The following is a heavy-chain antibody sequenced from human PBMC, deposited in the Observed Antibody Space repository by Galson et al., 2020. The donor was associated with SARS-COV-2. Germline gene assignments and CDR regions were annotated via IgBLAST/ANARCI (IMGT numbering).Heavy chain of an antibody. CDR2: ISYDGSNK. CDR1: GFTFSSYA. V-gene: IGHV3-30-3*01. J-gene: IGHJ4*02. Sequence: TGGSLRLSCAASGFTFSSYAMHWVRQAPGKGLEWVAVISYDGSNKYYADSVKGRFTISRDNSKNTLYLQMNSLRAEDTAVYYCARGIGGSYGAGWDYWGQGTLGTVSS. CDR3: ARGIGGSYGAGWDY. D-gene: IGHD1-26*01.